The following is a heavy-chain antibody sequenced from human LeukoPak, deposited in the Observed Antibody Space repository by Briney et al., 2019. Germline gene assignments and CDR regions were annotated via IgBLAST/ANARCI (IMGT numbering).Heavy chain of an antibody. J-gene: IGHJ4*02. CDR2: IIPILGIA. D-gene: IGHD3-3*01. Sequence: ASVKVSCKASRGTFSSYAISWVRQAPGQGLEWVGRIIPILGIANYAQKFQGRVTITADKSTSTAYMELRRLRSEDTAVYYCARDLEQHPGGDYWGQGTLVTVSS. CDR1: RGTFSSYA. CDR3: ARDLEQHPGGDY. V-gene: IGHV1-69*04.